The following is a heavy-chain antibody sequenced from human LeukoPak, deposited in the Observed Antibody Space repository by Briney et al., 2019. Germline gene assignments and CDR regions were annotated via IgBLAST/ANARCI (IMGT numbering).Heavy chain of an antibody. CDR2: IYYNGAT. CDR3: AREDRVGATTGSDH. V-gene: IGHV4-39*02. J-gene: IGHJ4*02. CDR1: GGSISSSSYY. Sequence: SETLSLTCTVSGGSISSSSYYWGWIRQPPGQGLLWIGTIYYNGATQYNPSRNSRATISVDTYKNQFSLKLTSVTAADTAVYYCAREDRVGATTGSDHWGQGTLVTVSS. D-gene: IGHD1-26*01.